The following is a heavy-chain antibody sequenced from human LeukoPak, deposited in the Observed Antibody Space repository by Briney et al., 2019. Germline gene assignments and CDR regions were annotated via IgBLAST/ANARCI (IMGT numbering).Heavy chain of an antibody. Sequence: GGSLRLSCVASGFTFSRHGMHWARHAPGKWLTWVAGMSKDGATIRYEVSVEGRFTISRDNSKNTVYLQMNSLRAEDTAVYYCAKVGLPDALINWIDSWGQGTLVTVSS. CDR1: GFTFSRHG. CDR3: AKVGLPDALINWIDS. V-gene: IGHV3-30*18. J-gene: IGHJ5*01. D-gene: IGHD2-2*01. CDR2: MSKDGATI.